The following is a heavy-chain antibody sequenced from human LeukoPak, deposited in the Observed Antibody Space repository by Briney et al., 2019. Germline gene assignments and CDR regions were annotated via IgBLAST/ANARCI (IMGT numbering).Heavy chain of an antibody. CDR2: ISYDGSNK. V-gene: IGHV3-30*18. CDR1: GFTFSSYG. CDR3: AKGLWFGGMGVDY. D-gene: IGHD3-10*01. Sequence: GSLRLSCAASGFTFSSYGMHWVRQAPGKGLEWVAVISYDGSNKYYADSVKGRFTISRDNSKNTLYLQMNSLRAEDTAVYYCAKGLWFGGMGVDYWGQGTLVTVSS. J-gene: IGHJ4*02.